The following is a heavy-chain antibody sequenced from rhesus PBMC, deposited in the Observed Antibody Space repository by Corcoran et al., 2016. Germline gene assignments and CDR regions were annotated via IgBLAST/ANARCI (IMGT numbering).Heavy chain of an antibody. CDR2: ICGSSAST. J-gene: IGHJ4*01. Sequence: QVQLQESGPGLVKPSETLSLTCAVSGYSISSGYGWSWIRQPPGRGLEWIGYICGSSASTNSNPSSKRRVTISKDTSKNLFSLKLSSVTAADTAVYYCASRVAAVFDYWGQGVLVTVSS. V-gene: IGHV4-127*01. CDR1: GYSISSGYG. CDR3: ASRVAAVFDY. D-gene: IGHD4-29*01.